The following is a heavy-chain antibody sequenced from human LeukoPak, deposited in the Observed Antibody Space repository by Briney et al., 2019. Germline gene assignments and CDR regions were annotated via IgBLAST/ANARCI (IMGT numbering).Heavy chain of an antibody. CDR2: INHSGST. CDR3: ARIAKNYDRSGYYYSYYYYYMDV. J-gene: IGHJ6*03. D-gene: IGHD3-22*01. V-gene: IGHV4-34*01. Sequence: SETLSLTCAVYGGSFSGYYWSWIRQPPGKGLEWIGEINHSGSTNYNPSLKSRVTISVDTSKNQFSLKLSSVTAADTAVYYCARIAKNYDRSGYYYSYYYYYMDVWGKGTTVTVSS. CDR1: GGSFSGYY.